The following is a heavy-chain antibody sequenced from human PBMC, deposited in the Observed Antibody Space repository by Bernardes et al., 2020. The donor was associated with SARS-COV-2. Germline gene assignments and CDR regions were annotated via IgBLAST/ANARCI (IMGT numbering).Heavy chain of an antibody. V-gene: IGHV3-23*01. CDR2: ISESADST. Sequence: GGSLRLSCAVSGFTFGAYPMIWVRQAPGKGLEWVSAISESADSTWYADSVKGRFTISRDNSKNTLYLQMSGLRVEDTAVYFCARRYGRGWQPLDYWGQGALVTVSS. CDR1: GFTFGAYP. D-gene: IGHD6-19*01. J-gene: IGHJ4*02. CDR3: ARRYGRGWQPLDY.